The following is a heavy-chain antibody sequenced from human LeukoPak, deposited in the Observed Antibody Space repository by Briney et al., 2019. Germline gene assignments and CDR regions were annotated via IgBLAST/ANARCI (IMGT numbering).Heavy chain of an antibody. CDR1: GGSISNSGYF. J-gene: IGHJ4*02. CDR3: ARLESYSSYFDY. V-gene: IGHV4-39*01. CDR2: IYYSGIT. Sequence: SETLSLTCTVSGGSISNSGYFWGWIRESPGKELEWIGNIYYSGITYYNPSLRSRVTVSVDTSKNQFSLRLSSVTAADTAVFYCARLESYSSYFDYWGQGILVTVSS. D-gene: IGHD6-13*01.